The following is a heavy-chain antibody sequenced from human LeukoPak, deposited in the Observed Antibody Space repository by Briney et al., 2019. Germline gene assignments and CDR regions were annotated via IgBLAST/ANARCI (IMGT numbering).Heavy chain of an antibody. CDR1: EFIFSQHW. J-gene: IGHJ4*02. Sequence: GGSLRLSCAASEFIFSQHWMSWVRQAPGKGLEWVANINQDGSERSYLDSVKSRFTISRDNAKNSVYLQMNSLRAEDTAVYYCARGLGYCSTTSCYIEYWGQGTQVAVSS. CDR3: ARGLGYCSTTSCYIEY. V-gene: IGHV3-7*01. CDR2: INQDGSER. D-gene: IGHD2-2*02.